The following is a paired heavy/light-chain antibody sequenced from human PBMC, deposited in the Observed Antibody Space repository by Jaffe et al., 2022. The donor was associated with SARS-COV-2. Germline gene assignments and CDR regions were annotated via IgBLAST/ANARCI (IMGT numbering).Light chain of an antibody. V-gene: IGLV1-40*01. CDR3: QSYDRSLSAYI. J-gene: IGLJ2*01. Sequence: QSVLTQPPSVSGAPGQRVTISCAGSSSNIGAGFDAHWYRQVPGTAPKVLIYGNNKRPSGVPDRFSGYVSGTSASLAISGLQAEDEADYYCQSYDRSLSAYIFGAGTKVTV. CDR1: SSNIGAGFD. CDR2: GNN.
Heavy chain of an antibody. CDR1: GYTFSKYT. D-gene: IGHD7-27*01. Sequence: QVQIVQSGPEVKNPGASVRISCEASGYTFSKYTMHWVRQAPGQGLEWMGYFDAANGGTQSSQKFQGRVTFTSDTSASTAYMDLSSLTSEDTGIYFCARISNWEILRFSYYMDVWGSGTTVIVSS. CDR2: FDAANGGT. CDR3: ARISNWEILRFSYYMDV. V-gene: IGHV1-3*01. J-gene: IGHJ6*03.